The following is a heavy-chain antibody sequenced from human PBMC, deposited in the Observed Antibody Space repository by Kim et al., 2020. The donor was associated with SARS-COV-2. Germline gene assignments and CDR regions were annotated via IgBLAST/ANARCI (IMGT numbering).Heavy chain of an antibody. D-gene: IGHD3-22*01. CDR2: IIPILGIA. J-gene: IGHJ3*02. CDR1: GGTFSSYP. V-gene: IGHV1-69*04. Sequence: SVKVSCKASGGTFSSYPISWVRQAPGQGLEWMGRIIPILGIANYAQKFQGRVTITADKSTSTAYMELSSLRSEDTAVYYCARGGYYDSSGYTDAFDIWGQGTMVTVSS. CDR3: ARGGYYDSSGYTDAFDI.